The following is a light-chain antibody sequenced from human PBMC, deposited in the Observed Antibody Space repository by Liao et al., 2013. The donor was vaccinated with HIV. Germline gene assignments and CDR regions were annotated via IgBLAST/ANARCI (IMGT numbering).Light chain of an antibody. J-gene: IGLJ1*01. CDR1: KLGDKY. Sequence: SYELTQAPSVSVSPGQTASITCSGDKLGDKYACWYQQKPGQSPVLVIYKDSDRPSGIPERFSGSNSGNTATLTISRVEAGDEADYYCQVWDSSSDHPGVFGTGTKVTVL. CDR2: KDS. CDR3: QVWDSSSDHPGV. V-gene: IGLV3-1*01.